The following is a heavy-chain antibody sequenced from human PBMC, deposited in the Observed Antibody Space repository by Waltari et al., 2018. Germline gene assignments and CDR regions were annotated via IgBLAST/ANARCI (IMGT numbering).Heavy chain of an antibody. CDR3: ARGAAYSRFDY. CDR2: ISGSGGNT. J-gene: IGHJ4*02. V-gene: IGHV3-23*04. D-gene: IGHD5-18*01. Sequence: EVQLVESGGGLVQPGGSLRLSCAASGFPFRRYGMNWVRQAAGKGLEWVSGISGSGGNTYYADSVKGRFTISRDNSKSTLSLQMNSVRADDTAVYYCARGAAYSRFDYWGQGTLVIVSS. CDR1: GFPFRRYG.